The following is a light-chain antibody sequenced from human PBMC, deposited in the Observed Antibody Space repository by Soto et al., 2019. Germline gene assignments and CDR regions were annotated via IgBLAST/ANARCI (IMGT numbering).Light chain of an antibody. Sequence: DIQMTQSPSSLSASVGDRVTITCRASQSISSYLNWYQQKPGKAPKFLIYAASSLQSGVPSRFRGSGSGTDFTLTISSLQPEDFATYYCKQSYSTPRTFGQGTKVEIK. CDR3: KQSYSTPRT. J-gene: IGKJ1*01. CDR1: QSISSY. V-gene: IGKV1-39*01. CDR2: AAS.